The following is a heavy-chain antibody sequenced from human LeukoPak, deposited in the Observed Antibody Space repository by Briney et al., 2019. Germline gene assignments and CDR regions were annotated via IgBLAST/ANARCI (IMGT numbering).Heavy chain of an antibody. Sequence: QPGGSLRLSCAASGFTFSRYGMHWVRQAPGEGLEWVAVIWYDGINKDYADSVKGRFTISRDNSKNTLYLQMNSLRAEDTAVCYCARVLGDSSGYMDYWGQGARVTVSS. CDR1: GFTFSRYG. J-gene: IGHJ4*02. CDR3: ARVLGDSSGYMDY. V-gene: IGHV3-33*01. CDR2: IWYDGINK. D-gene: IGHD3-22*01.